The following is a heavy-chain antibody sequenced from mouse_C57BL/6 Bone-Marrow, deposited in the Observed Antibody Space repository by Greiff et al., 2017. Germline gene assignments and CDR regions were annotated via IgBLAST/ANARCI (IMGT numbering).Heavy chain of an antibody. J-gene: IGHJ3*01. V-gene: IGHV1-72*01. CDR3: ARGGDGTAYDWLAY. D-gene: IGHD2-1*01. CDR1: GYTFTSYW. Sequence: QVQLQQPGAELVKPGASVKLSCKASGYTFTSYWMHWVKQRPGRGLEWIGRIDPNSGGTKYNEKFKSKDTLTVDKPSSTAYMQLSSLTSEDFAVYYCARGGDGTAYDWLAYWGQGTLVTVSA. CDR2: IDPNSGGT.